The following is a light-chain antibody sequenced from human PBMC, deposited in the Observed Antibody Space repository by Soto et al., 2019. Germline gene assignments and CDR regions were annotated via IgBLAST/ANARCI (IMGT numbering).Light chain of an antibody. Sequence: DIQMTQSPSTLSASIGDRVTITCRASESIRTWLAWYQHKPGKAPKFLIYDASTLESGVPSRFSGSGSGTEFTLTINSLQPDDFATYYCQQYNNYPRTFGQGTKVDIK. CDR2: DAS. V-gene: IGKV1-5*01. CDR1: ESIRTW. J-gene: IGKJ1*01. CDR3: QQYNNYPRT.